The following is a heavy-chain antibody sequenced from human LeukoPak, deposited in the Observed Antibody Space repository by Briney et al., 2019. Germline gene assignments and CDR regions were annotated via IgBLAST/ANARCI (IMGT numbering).Heavy chain of an antibody. CDR2: IYPGDSDT. D-gene: IGHD3-22*01. CDR1: GYSFSNYW. Sequence: GESLKISCKGSGYSFSNYWIGWVRQMPGKGLEWMGIIYPGDSDTRYSPSFQGQVTISADKSINTAYLQWRSLNASDTAMYSCARPNYYDSGGYWIYWGQGTLVTVST. CDR3: ARPNYYDSGGYWIY. J-gene: IGHJ4*02. V-gene: IGHV5-51*01.